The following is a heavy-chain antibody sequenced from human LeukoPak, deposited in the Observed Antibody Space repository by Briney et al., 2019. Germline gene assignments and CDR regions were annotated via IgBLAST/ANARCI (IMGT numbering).Heavy chain of an antibody. Sequence: GGSLRLSCAASGFTVSRNYMSWVRQAPGKGLEWVSVIYSGGGTYYADSVKGRFTISRDNSKNTLYLQMNSLRAEDTAVYYCAKLANGELLPFDYWGQGTLVTVSS. D-gene: IGHD1-26*01. J-gene: IGHJ4*02. V-gene: IGHV3-66*04. CDR2: IYSGGGT. CDR3: AKLANGELLPFDY. CDR1: GFTVSRNY.